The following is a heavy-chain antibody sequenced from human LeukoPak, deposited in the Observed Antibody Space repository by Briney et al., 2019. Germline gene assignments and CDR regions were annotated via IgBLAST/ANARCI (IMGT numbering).Heavy chain of an antibody. CDR2: INPNSGHT. CDR3: ARVPRESNSH. Sequence: ASVKVSCKASGYTFSNYDINWVRQATGQGLEWMGYINPNSGHTVYAQKFQGRVTMTRDTSISTAYMELSSLTFDDTAVYYCARVPRESNSHWGQGTLVTVSS. CDR1: GYTFSNYD. J-gene: IGHJ4*02. D-gene: IGHD1-1*01. V-gene: IGHV1-8*01.